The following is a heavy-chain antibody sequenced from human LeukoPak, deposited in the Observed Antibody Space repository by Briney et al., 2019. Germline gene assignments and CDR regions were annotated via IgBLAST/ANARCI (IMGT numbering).Heavy chain of an antibody. D-gene: IGHD3-10*01. CDR1: GFSFTSYW. CDR2: IYPGDSDT. V-gene: IGHV5-51*01. J-gene: IGHJ5*02. CDR3: ARHGPLGSGRRWFDP. Sequence: GESLKISCKASGFSFTSYWIGWVRQMPGKGLEWMGIIYPGDSDTRYSPSFQGQVTISADKSISTAYLQWSSLKASDTAMYYCARHGPLGSGRRWFDPWGQGTLVTVSS.